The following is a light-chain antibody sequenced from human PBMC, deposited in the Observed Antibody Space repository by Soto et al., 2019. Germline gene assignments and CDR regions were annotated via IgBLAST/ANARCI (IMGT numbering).Light chain of an antibody. CDR1: QSVSSSY. J-gene: IGKJ5*01. Sequence: EIVLTQSPGTLSLSPGERATLSCRASQSVSSSYLAWYQQKPGQAPRLLTYGAPSRATGIPDRFSGSGSGTDFTLTISRLEPEDFEVYYCHQYGSSPPTTFGQGKRLEIK. V-gene: IGKV3-20*01. CDR3: HQYGSSPPTT. CDR2: GAP.